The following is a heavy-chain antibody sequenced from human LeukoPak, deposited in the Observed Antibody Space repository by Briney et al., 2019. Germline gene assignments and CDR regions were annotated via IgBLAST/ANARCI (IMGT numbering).Heavy chain of an antibody. J-gene: IGHJ4*02. V-gene: IGHV4-59*01. CDR1: DDSISDYY. CDR2: FHNSGTS. CDR3: TRGAGWLIDY. Sequence: SETLSLTCTVSDDSISDYYRGWIRQPPGKGLEWIGYFHNSGTSTYNPSLKGRVTISADTSKNQFSLKLNSLTTADTAVNYCTRGAGWLIDYWGQGILVTVSS. D-gene: IGHD3-16*01.